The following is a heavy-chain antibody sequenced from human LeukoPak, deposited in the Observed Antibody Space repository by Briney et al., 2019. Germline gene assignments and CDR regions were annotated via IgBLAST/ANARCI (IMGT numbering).Heavy chain of an antibody. Sequence: PSETLSLTCAVYGGSFSGYYWSWIRQPPGKGLEWIGEINHSGSTNYNPSLKSRVTIPVDTSKNQFSLKLSSATAADTAVYYCARGPWYYYMDVWGKGTTVTVSS. CDR2: INHSGST. V-gene: IGHV4-34*01. J-gene: IGHJ6*03. CDR3: ARGPWYYYMDV. CDR1: GGSFSGYY.